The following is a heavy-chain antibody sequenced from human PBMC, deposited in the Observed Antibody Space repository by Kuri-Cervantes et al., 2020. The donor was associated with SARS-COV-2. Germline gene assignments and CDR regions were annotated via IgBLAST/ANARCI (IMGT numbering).Heavy chain of an antibody. CDR2: IYPGDSDT. J-gene: IGHJ6*02. D-gene: IGHD3-3*01. CDR3: ARHPTYYDFWSGSWGFYGMDV. V-gene: IGHV5-51*01. Sequence: GGSLRLSCKGSGYSFTSYWIGWVRQMPGKGLEWMGIIYPGDSDTRYSPSFQGQVTISADKSISTAYLQWSSLKASDTAMYYCARHPTYYDFWSGSWGFYGMDVWGQGTTVTVSS. CDR1: GYSFTSYW.